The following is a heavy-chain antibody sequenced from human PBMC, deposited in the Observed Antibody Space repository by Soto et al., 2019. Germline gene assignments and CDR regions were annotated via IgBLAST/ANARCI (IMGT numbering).Heavy chain of an antibody. J-gene: IGHJ4*02. D-gene: IGHD3-9*01. CDR2: IYNIGNT. CDR3: ARGSILAAYSNFDY. V-gene: IGHV4-59*01. CDR1: GGSISSYY. Sequence: ASETLSLTCTVSGGSISSYYWSWIRQPPGKGLEWIGFIYNIGNTNYNPSLKSRVTISGDTSKNQFSLKLTSVTAADTAVYYCARGSILAAYSNFDYWGQGTLVTVSS.